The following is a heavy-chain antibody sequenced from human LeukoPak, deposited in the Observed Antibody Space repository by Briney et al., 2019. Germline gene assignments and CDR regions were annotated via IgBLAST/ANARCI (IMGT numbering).Heavy chain of an antibody. CDR1: GGPISSSSYY. V-gene: IGHV4-39*01. Sequence: SETLSLTCTVSGGPISSSSYYWGWIRQPPGKGLEWIGSIYYSGSTYYNPSLKSRVTISVDTSKNQFSLKLSSVTAADTAVYYCARLGFDDSSGWYYFDYWGQGTLVTVSS. J-gene: IGHJ4*02. CDR3: ARLGFDDSSGWYYFDY. CDR2: IYYSGST. D-gene: IGHD6-19*01.